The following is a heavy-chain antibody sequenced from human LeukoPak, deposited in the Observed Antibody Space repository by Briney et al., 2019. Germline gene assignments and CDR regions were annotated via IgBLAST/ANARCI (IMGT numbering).Heavy chain of an antibody. J-gene: IGHJ4*02. Sequence: GESLKISCKASGYSFANYWIGWVRQMPGKGLEWMGIIYPGDSDTRYTPSFQGQVTLSADKSITTAYLQLNNLKASDTAMYYCARPRQSGSYAGFDHWGQGTLVTVSS. V-gene: IGHV5-51*01. CDR1: GYSFANYW. D-gene: IGHD1-26*01. CDR3: ARPRQSGSYAGFDH. CDR2: IYPGDSDT.